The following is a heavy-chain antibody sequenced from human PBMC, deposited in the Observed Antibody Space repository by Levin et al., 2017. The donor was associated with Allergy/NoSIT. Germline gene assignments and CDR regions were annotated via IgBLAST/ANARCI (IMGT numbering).Heavy chain of an antibody. V-gene: IGHV3-30*18. CDR3: AKVRVEQGRAYYYYYGMDV. J-gene: IGHJ6*02. D-gene: IGHD1/OR15-1a*01. Sequence: GGSLRLSCAASGFTFSSYGMHWVRQAPGKGLEWVAVISYDGSNKYYADSVKGRFTISRDNSKNTLYLQMNSLRAEDTAVYYCAKVRVEQGRAYYYYYGMDVWGQGTTVTVSS. CDR2: ISYDGSNK. CDR1: GFTFSSYG.